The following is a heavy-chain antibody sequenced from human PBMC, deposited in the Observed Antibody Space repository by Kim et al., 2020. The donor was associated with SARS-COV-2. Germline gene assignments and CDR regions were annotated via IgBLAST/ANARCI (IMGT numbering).Heavy chain of an antibody. D-gene: IGHD5-12*01. Sequence: SGPTLVNPTQTLTLTCTFSGFSLSTSGVGVGWIRQPPGKALEWLALIYWDDDKRYSPSLKSRLTITKDTSKNQVVLTMTNMDPVDTATYYCAHRGPGDSGYGWWLVEREVPGYFDYWGQGTLVTVSS. V-gene: IGHV2-5*02. CDR1: GFSLSTSGVG. CDR3: AHRGPGDSGYGWWLVEREVPGYFDY. CDR2: IYWDDDK. J-gene: IGHJ4*02.